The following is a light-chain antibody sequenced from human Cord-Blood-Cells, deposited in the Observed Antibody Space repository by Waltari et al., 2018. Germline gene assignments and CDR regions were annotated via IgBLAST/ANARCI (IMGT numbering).Light chain of an antibody. J-gene: IGLJ2*01. Sequence: QSALTQPPSASGSPGQSVTISCTGTSRYVGGYNYSSWYPQHPGKAHKRMIYEVSKRPSGVPDRFSGSKSGNTASLTVSGLQAEDEADYYCSSYAGSNNLVFGGGTKLTVL. CDR2: EVS. V-gene: IGLV2-8*01. CDR1: SRYVGGYNY. CDR3: SSYAGSNNLV.